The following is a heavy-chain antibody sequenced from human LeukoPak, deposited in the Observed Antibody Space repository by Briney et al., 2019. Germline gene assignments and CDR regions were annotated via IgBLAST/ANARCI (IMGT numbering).Heavy chain of an antibody. D-gene: IGHD4-11*01. CDR1: GFTVSSNY. CDR2: IYSGGST. V-gene: IGHV3-66*02. Sequence: HPGGSLRLFCAASGFTVSSNYMSWVRQAPGKGLEWVSVIYSGGSTYYADSVKGRFTISRDNSKNTLYLQMNSLRAEDTAVYYCAGITVTSYYYVDVWGKGTTVTVSS. J-gene: IGHJ6*03. CDR3: AGITVTSYYYVDV.